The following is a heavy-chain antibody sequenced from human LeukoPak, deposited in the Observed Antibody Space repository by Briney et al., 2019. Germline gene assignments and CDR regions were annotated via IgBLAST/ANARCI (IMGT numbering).Heavy chain of an antibody. CDR1: GGSISSYY. V-gene: IGHV4-59*01. D-gene: IGHD3-22*01. CDR3: ARQSISGSSLSYFDY. Sequence: SETLSLTCTVSGGSISSYYWSWIRQPPGKGLEWIGNIYDGGSTNHNPSLKSRVTISVDTSKNQCSLKLSSVTAADTAVYYCARQSISGSSLSYFDYWGQGTLVNVSS. CDR2: IYDGGST. J-gene: IGHJ4*02.